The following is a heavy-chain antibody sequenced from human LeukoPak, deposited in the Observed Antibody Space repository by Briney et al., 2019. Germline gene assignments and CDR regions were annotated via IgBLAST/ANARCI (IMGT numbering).Heavy chain of an antibody. V-gene: IGHV4-59*01. J-gene: IGHJ3*02. CDR1: GGSISSYY. Sequence: SETLPLTCTVSGGSISSYYWNWIRQPPGKGLEWIGYIYYSGITNYNPSLKSRVTISVDTSMSQFSLKLSSVTAADTALYYCARAGRWEGRPHAFDIWGQGTMVTVSS. CDR3: ARAGRWEGRPHAFDI. CDR2: IYYSGIT. D-gene: IGHD1-26*01.